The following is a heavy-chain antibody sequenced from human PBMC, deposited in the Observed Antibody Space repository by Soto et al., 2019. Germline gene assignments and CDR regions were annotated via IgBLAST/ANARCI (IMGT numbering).Heavy chain of an antibody. CDR1: GYTFTSYD. V-gene: IGHV1-8*01. J-gene: IGHJ4*02. CDR3: ARGQGSIAARLFDY. Sequence: QVQLVQSGAEVKKPGASVKVSCKASGYTFTSYDINWVRQATGQGLEWMGWMNPNRGNSGYAQKLQGRVTMTRNTSISTAYMELSSLRSEDTAVYYCARGQGSIAARLFDYWGQGTMVTVSS. CDR2: MNPNRGNS. D-gene: IGHD6-6*01.